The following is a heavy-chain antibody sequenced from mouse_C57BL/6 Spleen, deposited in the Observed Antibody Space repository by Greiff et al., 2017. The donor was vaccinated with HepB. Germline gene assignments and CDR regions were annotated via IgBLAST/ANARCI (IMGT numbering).Heavy chain of an antibody. CDR2: IYPGDGDT. CDR1: GYAFSSYW. D-gene: IGHD2-3*01. Sequence: QVQLQQSGAELVKPGASVKISCKASGYAFSSYWMNWVKQRPGKGLEWIGQIYPGDGDTNYNGKFKGKATLTADKSSSTAYMQLSSLTSEDVAVYFCARGGIYDGYYASFAYWGQGTLVTVSA. J-gene: IGHJ3*01. V-gene: IGHV1-80*01. CDR3: ARGGIYDGYYASFAY.